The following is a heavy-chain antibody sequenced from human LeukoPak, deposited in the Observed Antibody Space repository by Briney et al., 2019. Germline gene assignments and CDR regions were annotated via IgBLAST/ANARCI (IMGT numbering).Heavy chain of an antibody. V-gene: IGHV3-15*01. CDR2: VKSRTDGGTT. J-gene: IGHJ4*02. D-gene: IGHD6-25*01. Sequence: PGGSLRLSCVASGFSFSNAWMSWVRQAPGEGLEWVGRVKSRTDGGTTDYAPPVKGRFTISRDDSQSTVYLQMNTLKTEDTALYYCVADLPGLCSDYFDYWGQGTEVTVSS. CDR3: VADLPGLCSDYFDY. CDR1: GFSFSNAW.